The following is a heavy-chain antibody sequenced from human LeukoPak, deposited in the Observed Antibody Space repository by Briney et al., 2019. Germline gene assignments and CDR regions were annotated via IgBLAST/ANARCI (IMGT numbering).Heavy chain of an antibody. D-gene: IGHD6-19*01. CDR2: ISSGSTYK. CDR1: GFTFSDYS. CDR3: TRGPTLIGVAGTWPLDY. J-gene: IGHJ4*02. V-gene: IGHV3-21*01. Sequence: TPGGSLRLSCAASGFTFSDYSMHWVRQAPGKGLEWVSSISSGSTYKYSADSLKGRFTISRDNAKNSLYLQMNSLRAEDSAVYYCTRGPTLIGVAGTWPLDYWGQGTLATVSS.